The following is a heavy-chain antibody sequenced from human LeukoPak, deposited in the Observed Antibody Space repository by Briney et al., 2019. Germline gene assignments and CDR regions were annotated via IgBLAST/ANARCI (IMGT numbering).Heavy chain of an antibody. V-gene: IGHV4-34*01. CDR1: GGSFSGYY. CDR3: ARARATYYYYYMDV. J-gene: IGHJ6*03. CDR2: INHSGST. Sequence: PSETLSLTCAVYGGSFSGYYWSWIRQPPGKGLEWIGEINHSGSTNYNPSLKSRVTISVDTSKNQFSLKLSSVTAADTAVYYCARARATYYYYYMDVWGKGTTVTVSS.